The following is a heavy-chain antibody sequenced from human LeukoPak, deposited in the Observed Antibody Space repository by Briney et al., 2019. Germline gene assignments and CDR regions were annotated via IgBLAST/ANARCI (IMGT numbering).Heavy chain of an antibody. CDR3: ARVRDIVVVPAADFDY. J-gene: IGHJ4*02. D-gene: IGHD2-2*01. Sequence: GGSLRLSCAASGFTFSIYSMNWVRQPPGKGLEWVSSISSSSSYIYYADSVKGRFTISRDNAKNSLYLQMNSLRAEDTAVYYCARVRDIVVVPAADFDYWGQGTLVTVSS. CDR1: GFTFSIYS. V-gene: IGHV3-21*01. CDR2: ISSSSSYI.